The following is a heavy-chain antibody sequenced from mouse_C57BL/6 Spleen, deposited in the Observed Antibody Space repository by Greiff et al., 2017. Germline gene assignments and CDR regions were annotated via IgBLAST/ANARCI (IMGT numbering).Heavy chain of an antibody. CDR2: ISSGSSTI. CDR3: ARNFFITTVVDSLDY. V-gene: IGHV5-17*01. Sequence: EVKLVESGGGLVKPGGSLSLSCAVSGFTFSDYGMHWVRQAPEKGLEWVAYISSGSSTIYYADTVKGRFTISRNNAKNTLFLQMTSLRYEDTAMYYGARNFFITTVVDSLDYWGQGTTLTVSS. CDR1: GFTFSDYG. J-gene: IGHJ2*01. D-gene: IGHD1-1*01.